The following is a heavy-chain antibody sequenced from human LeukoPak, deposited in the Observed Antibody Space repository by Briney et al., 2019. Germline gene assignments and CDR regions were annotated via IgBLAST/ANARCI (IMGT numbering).Heavy chain of an antibody. CDR1: GGSFSDYY. CDR2: INHSGST. J-gene: IGHJ4*02. D-gene: IGHD5-24*01. Sequence: LETLSLTCAVYGGSFSDYYWNWIRQPPGKGLEWIGEINHSGSTDYNPSLKSRVSISVDTSKNQFSLKLNSVTAADTAVYYCAREGRDGSRYYFDYWSQGTLVTVSS. CDR3: AREGRDGSRYYFDY. V-gene: IGHV4-34*01.